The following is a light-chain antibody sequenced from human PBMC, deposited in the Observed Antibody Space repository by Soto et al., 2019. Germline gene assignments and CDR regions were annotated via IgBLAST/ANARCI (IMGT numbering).Light chain of an antibody. CDR3: QQYVSPPPYT. CDR2: GAS. Sequence: EIVLTQSPGTLSVSPGERATLSCRASQIVSSNYLAWYQQKPGQAPRLLIYGASSRATGIPDRFSGSGSGTDFTLSISRLEPDDFAVYYCQQYVSPPPYTFCQGTKLEIK. J-gene: IGKJ2*01. V-gene: IGKV3-20*01. CDR1: QIVSSNY.